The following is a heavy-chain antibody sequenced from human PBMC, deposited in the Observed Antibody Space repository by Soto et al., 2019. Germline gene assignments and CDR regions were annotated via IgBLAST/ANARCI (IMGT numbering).Heavy chain of an antibody. CDR1: GDSVSSNSAA. Sequence: SQTISLTCAISGDSVSSNSAAWNWISQSPSRGLEWLGRTYYRSKWYNDYAVSVKSRITINPDTSKNQFSLQLNSVTPEDTAVYYCARVLVGSIAVAGMGFVSWREGPLVIVSP. D-gene: IGHD6-19*01. J-gene: IGHJ4*02. CDR3: ARVLVGSIAVAGMGFVS. V-gene: IGHV6-1*01. CDR2: TYYRSKWYN.